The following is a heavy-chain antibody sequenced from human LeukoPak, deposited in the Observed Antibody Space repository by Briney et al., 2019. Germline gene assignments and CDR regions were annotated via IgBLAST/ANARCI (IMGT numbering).Heavy chain of an antibody. CDR3: AKPRVYYDTQGWDY. Sequence: GASVKVSCKASGYTFTSYGISWVRQAPGQGLEWMGWISAYNGNTNYAQKLQGRVTMTTDTSTSTAYMELRSLRSDDTAVYYCAKPRVYYDTQGWDYWGQGTLVTVTS. CDR1: GYTFTSYG. CDR2: ISAYNGNT. J-gene: IGHJ4*02. D-gene: IGHD3-22*01. V-gene: IGHV1-18*01.